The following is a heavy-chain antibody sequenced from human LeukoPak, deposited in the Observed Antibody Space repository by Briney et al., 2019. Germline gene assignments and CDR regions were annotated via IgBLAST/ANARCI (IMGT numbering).Heavy chain of an antibody. CDR3: ARGGFDC. V-gene: IGHV4-39*01. CDR2: IYYSGST. D-gene: IGHD3-10*01. CDR1: GGSISSSNYY. Sequence: PSETLSLTCTVSGGSISSSNYYWGWIRQPPGKGLEWIGSIYYSGSTYYNPSLKSRITISVDTSKNQFSLKLSSVTAADTAVYYCARGGFDCWGQGTLVTVSS. J-gene: IGHJ4*02.